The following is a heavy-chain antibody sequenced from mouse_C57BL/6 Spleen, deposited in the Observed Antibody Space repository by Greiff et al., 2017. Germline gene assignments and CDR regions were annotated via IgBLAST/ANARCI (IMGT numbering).Heavy chain of an antibody. V-gene: IGHV1-15*01. CDR3: TKDSFYYFDY. CDR2: IDPETGGT. Sequence: VKLMESGAELVRPGASVTLSCKASGYTFTDYEMHWVKQTPVHGLEWIGAIDPETGGTAYNQKFKGKAILTADKSSSTAYMELRSLTSEDSAVYYCTKDSFYYFDYWGQGTTLTVSS. D-gene: IGHD3-2*01. CDR1: GYTFTDYE. J-gene: IGHJ2*01.